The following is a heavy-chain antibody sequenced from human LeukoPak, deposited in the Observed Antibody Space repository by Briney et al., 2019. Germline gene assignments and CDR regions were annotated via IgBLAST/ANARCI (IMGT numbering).Heavy chain of an antibody. D-gene: IGHD1-20*01. CDR3: ARYNWGDENWFDP. CDR1: GYTFTSYY. J-gene: IGHJ5*02. CDR2: INPSGGST. Sequence: GASVKVSCKASGYTFTSYYMHWVRQAPGQGLEWMGIINPSGGSTSYAQKFQGRVTMTTDTSTSTAYMELRRLRSDDTAIYYCARYNWGDENWFDPWGQGTLVTVSS. V-gene: IGHV1-46*01.